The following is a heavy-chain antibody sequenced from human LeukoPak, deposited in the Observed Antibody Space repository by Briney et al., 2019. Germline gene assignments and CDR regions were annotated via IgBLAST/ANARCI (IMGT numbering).Heavy chain of an antibody. CDR2: IRYDGSNK. CDR3: AKEARWEYFDY. CDR1: GLTFSIYG. Sequence: GGSLRLLCGASGLTFSIYGMQWVSRAPAKGLEWVAFIRYDGSNKYYADSVKGRFTISRDNSKNTLYLQMNSLRAEDTAVYYCAKEARWEYFDYWGQGTLVTVSS. V-gene: IGHV3-30*02. J-gene: IGHJ4*02. D-gene: IGHD1-26*01.